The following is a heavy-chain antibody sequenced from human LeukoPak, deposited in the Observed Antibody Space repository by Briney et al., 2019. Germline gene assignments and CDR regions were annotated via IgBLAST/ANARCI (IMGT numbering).Heavy chain of an antibody. CDR1: GYSFTSYW. V-gene: IGHV5-51*01. CDR2: IYPGDSDT. Sequence: GESLKISCKGSGYSFTSYWIGWVRQMPGKGLEWMGIIYPGDSDTRYSPSFQGQVTISADKSISTADLQWSSLKASDTAMYYCARHADYYDSSGYYYFYGMDVWGQGTTVTVSS. CDR3: ARHADYYDSSGYYYFYGMDV. D-gene: IGHD3-22*01. J-gene: IGHJ6*02.